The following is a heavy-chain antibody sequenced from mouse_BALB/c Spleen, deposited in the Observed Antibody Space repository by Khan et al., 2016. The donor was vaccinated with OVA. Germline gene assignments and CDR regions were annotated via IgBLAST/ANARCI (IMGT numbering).Heavy chain of an antibody. CDR3: ARRNYFGYTFAY. D-gene: IGHD1-2*01. V-gene: IGHV1-77*01. CDR1: GYTFTDYY. CDR2: ISPGSGDT. J-gene: IGHJ3*01. Sequence: QVQLQQSGAELARPGASVKLSCKASGYTFTDYYINWVKQRTGQGLEWIGEISPGSGDTYYNEKFKGKATLTADKSSSTAYMQRNSLTSEASAVYFCARRNYFGYTFAYWGQGTLVTVSA.